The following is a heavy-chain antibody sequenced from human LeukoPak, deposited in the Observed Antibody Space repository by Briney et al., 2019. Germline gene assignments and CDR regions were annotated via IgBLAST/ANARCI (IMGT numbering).Heavy chain of an antibody. D-gene: IGHD3-10*01. CDR2: IYPADSDA. CDR1: GYTFPYYW. V-gene: IGHV5-51*01. CDR3: ARVPEFGSLANYFDP. J-gene: IGHJ5*02. Sequence: GESLKISCRASGYTFPYYWIAWVRQVSGKGLEWMGIIYPADSDARYSPPFQGQVTISVDKSTDTAYLQWNSLKASDTATYYCARVPEFGSLANYFDPWGQGTLVTVSS.